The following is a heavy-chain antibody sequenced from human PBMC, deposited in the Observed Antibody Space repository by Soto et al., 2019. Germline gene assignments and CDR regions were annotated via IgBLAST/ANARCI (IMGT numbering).Heavy chain of an antibody. J-gene: IGHJ6*02. D-gene: IGHD3-10*01. V-gene: IGHV1-18*04. CDR2: ISAYNGNT. Sequence: ASVKVSCKASGYTFTSYGIGWVRQAPGQGLEWMGWISAYNGNTNYAQKLQGRVTMTTDTSTSTAYMELRSLRSDGTAVYYCARSTIWFGELLYPHYGMDVWGQGTTVTVSS. CDR1: GYTFTSYG. CDR3: ARSTIWFGELLYPHYGMDV.